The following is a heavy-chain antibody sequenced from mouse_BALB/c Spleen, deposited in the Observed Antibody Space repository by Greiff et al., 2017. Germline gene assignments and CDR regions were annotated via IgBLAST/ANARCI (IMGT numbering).Heavy chain of an antibody. Sequence: QVTLKVSGPGILQPSQTLSLTCSLSGFSLSTSGMGVSWIRQPSGKGLEWLAHIYWDDDKRYNPSLKSRLTISKDTSRNQVFLKITSVDTADTATYYCARIYYRFFDYWGQGTTLTVSS. J-gene: IGHJ2*01. V-gene: IGHV8-12*01. CDR2: IYWDDDK. CDR3: ARIYYRFFDY. CDR1: GFSLSTSGMG. D-gene: IGHD2-14*01.